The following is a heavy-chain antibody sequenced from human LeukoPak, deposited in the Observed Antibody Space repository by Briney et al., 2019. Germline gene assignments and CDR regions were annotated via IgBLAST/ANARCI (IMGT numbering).Heavy chain of an antibody. V-gene: IGHV4-61*02. J-gene: IGHJ6*03. CDR3: ARDDANGSGSYYNSPLYYYYYMDV. Sequence: PSETLSLTCTVSGGSISSSSYYWGWIRQPAGKGLEWIGRIYTSGSTNYNPSLKSRVTMSVDTSKNQFSLKLSSVTAADAAVYYCARDDANGSGSYYNSPLYYYYYMDVWGKGTTVTISS. CDR2: IYTSGST. CDR1: GGSISSSSYY. D-gene: IGHD3-10*01.